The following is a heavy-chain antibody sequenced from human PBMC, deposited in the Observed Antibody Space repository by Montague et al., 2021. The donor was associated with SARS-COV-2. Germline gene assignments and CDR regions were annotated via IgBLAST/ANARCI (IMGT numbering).Heavy chain of an antibody. CDR1: GGSFSGCY. CDR2: INHSGSS. J-gene: IGHJ4*02. D-gene: IGHD6-13*01. Sequence: SETLSLTCAVYGGSFSGCYWSWICQPPGKGLEWIGEINHSGSSNYNSSLKSRVTISVDTSKNQFSLNLSSVTAADTAVYYCARGWYSSSWNGPKYYFDYWGQGTLVTVSS. V-gene: IGHV4-34*01. CDR3: ARGWYSSSWNGPKYYFDY.